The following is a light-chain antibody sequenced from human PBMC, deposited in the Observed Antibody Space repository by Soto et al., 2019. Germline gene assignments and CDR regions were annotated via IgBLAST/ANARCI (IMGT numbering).Light chain of an antibody. Sequence: QSVLTQPPSVSEAPRQRVTISCSGSSSNIGNNAVNWYQQLPGKAPKLLIYYDDLLPSGVSDRFSGSTSGTSASLAISGLQSEDEADYYFAAWDDSLKVVFGGGTKLTVL. V-gene: IGLV1-36*01. J-gene: IGLJ2*01. CDR3: AAWDDSLKVV. CDR2: YDD. CDR1: SSNIGNNA.